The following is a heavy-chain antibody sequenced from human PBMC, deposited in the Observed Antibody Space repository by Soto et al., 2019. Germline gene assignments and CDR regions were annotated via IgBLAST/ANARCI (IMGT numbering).Heavy chain of an antibody. J-gene: IGHJ4*02. V-gene: IGHV3-30-3*01. CDR1: GFSFSTYA. CDR3: VRGTCYDCWNIDY. D-gene: IGHD2-21*02. Sequence: PGGSLRLSCAASGFSFSTYAMHWVRQAPGKGLEWMAVIPDDGDKIHYADSVKGRFTISRDNSKNTLYLQIYSLRVEDTAVYYCVRGTCYDCWNIDYWGQGVLVTVSS. CDR2: IPDDGDKI.